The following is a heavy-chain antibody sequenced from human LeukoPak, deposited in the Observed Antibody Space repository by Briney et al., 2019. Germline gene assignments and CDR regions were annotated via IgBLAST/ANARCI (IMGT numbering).Heavy chain of an antibody. Sequence: GGSLRLSCAASGFTFSSYWTHWVRQAPGKGLVWVSRINGDGSSTSYADSVKGRFTISRDNAKNTLYLQMNSLRAEDTAVYYCARDPYGSGSFCGQGTLVTVSS. V-gene: IGHV3-74*01. CDR2: INGDGSST. D-gene: IGHD3-10*01. J-gene: IGHJ4*02. CDR1: GFTFSSYW. CDR3: ARDPYGSGSF.